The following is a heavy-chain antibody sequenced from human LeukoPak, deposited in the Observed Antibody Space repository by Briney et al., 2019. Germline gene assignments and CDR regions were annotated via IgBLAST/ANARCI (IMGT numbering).Heavy chain of an antibody. J-gene: IGHJ3*02. V-gene: IGHV4-30-2*01. CDR1: GGSISSGGYS. CDR3: ARGYYYDSSGYYYHDAFDI. Sequence: SETLSLTCAVSGGSISSGGYSWSWIRQPPGKGLEWIGYIYHSGSTYYNPSLKSRVTISVNRSKNQFSLKLSSVTAADTAVYCCARGYYYDSSGYYYHDAFDIWGQGTMVTVSS. CDR2: IYHSGST. D-gene: IGHD3-22*01.